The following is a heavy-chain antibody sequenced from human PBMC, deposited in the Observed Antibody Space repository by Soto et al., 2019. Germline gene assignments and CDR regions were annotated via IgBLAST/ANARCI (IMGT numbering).Heavy chain of an antibody. V-gene: IGHV3-7*03. CDR1: GFTFSSYW. Sequence: GGSLRLSCVTSGFTFSSYWMSWVRQPPGKGLEWVATIKQDESEKYYMDSVKGRFTVSRDNAKNSLYLQMNTLRAEDTAVYYCARGDYFDRRFDYWGQGALVTVSS. J-gene: IGHJ4*02. CDR3: ARGDYFDRRFDY. CDR2: IKQDESEK. D-gene: IGHD3-22*01.